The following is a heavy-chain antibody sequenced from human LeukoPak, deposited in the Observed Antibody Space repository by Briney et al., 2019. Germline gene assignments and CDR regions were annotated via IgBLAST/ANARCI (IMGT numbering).Heavy chain of an antibody. CDR2: ISWDGGST. D-gene: IGHD4-17*01. Sequence: GGSLRLSCAASGFTFDDYTMHWVRQAPGKGLEWVSLISWDGGSTYYADSVKGRFTISRDNSNNSLYLQMNSLRTEDTALYYCAKGGYGDYFDYWGQGTLVTVSS. CDR1: GFTFDDYT. CDR3: AKGGYGDYFDY. V-gene: IGHV3-43*01. J-gene: IGHJ4*02.